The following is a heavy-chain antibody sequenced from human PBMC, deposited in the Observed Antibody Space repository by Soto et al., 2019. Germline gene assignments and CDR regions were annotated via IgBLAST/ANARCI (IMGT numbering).Heavy chain of an antibody. CDR3: ARGLYSGWHYFDY. CDR2: IYSGGST. J-gene: IGHJ4*02. D-gene: IGHD5-12*01. Sequence: EVQLVESGGGLVQPGGSLRLSCAASGFTVSSNYMSWVRQAPGKGLEWVSVIYSGGSTYYADSVKGRFTISRDNSKNKLYLQMNSLRAEDTAVYYCARGLYSGWHYFDYWGQGTLVTVSS. CDR1: GFTVSSNY. V-gene: IGHV3-66*01.